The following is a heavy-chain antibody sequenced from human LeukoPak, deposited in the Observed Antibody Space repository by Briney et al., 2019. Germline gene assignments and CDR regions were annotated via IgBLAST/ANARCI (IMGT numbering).Heavy chain of an antibody. D-gene: IGHD5-12*01. CDR3: ATASYIVATPRYFDL. CDR1: GYTLTELS. Sequence: ASVKVSCKVSGYTLTELSMHWVRQAPGKGLEWMGGFDPEDGETIYAQKFQGRVTMTEDTSTDTDYMELSSLRSEDTAVYYCATASYIVATPRYFDLWGRGTLVTVSS. CDR2: FDPEDGET. V-gene: IGHV1-24*01. J-gene: IGHJ2*01.